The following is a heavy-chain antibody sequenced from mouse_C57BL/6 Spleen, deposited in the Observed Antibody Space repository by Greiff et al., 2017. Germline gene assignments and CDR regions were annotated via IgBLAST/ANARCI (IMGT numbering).Heavy chain of an antibody. CDR1: GYTFTDYY. D-gene: IGHD1-1*01. CDR2: INPYNGGT. Sequence: VQLQQSGPVLVQPGASVKMSCTASGYTFTDYYMNWVKQSPGKRLEWIGVINPYNGGTSYNQKFKGKATLTVDTSSSTAYMELNSLTSEDSAADDWAREANATETWCAYWGQGTLVTVSA. CDR3: AREANATETWCAY. J-gene: IGHJ3*01. V-gene: IGHV1-19*01.